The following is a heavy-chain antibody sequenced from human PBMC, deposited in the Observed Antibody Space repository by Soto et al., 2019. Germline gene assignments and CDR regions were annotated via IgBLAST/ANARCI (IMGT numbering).Heavy chain of an antibody. V-gene: IGHV4-31*03. J-gene: IGHJ4*02. CDR2: IYYSGST. CDR3: ARSPEATVTAFDY. CDR1: GGSISSGGYY. D-gene: IGHD4-17*01. Sequence: QVQLQESGPGLVKPSQTLSLTCTVAGGSISSGGYYWSWLRQQPGKGLEWFGYIYYSGSTYYNTSLRSRVSISVDKSKNQCSLKLSSVTAADTAVYYCARSPEATVTAFDYWGQGTLVTVSS.